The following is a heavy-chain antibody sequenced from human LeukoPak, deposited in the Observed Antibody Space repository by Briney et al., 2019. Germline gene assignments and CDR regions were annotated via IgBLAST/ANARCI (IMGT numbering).Heavy chain of an antibody. Sequence: GGSLRLSCAASGFIFSDNYMSWIRQAPGKGLEWISYISPSGTTIYYADSVKGRFTISRDNAKNSLYLQMNSLRAEDTAVYYCSRDPRLLDYWGQGTLVTVSS. V-gene: IGHV3-11*01. J-gene: IGHJ4*02. CDR3: SRDPRLLDY. CDR2: ISPSGTTI. CDR1: GFIFSDNY.